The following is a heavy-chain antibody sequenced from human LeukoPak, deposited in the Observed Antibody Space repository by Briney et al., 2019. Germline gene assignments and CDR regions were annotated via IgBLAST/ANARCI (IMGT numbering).Heavy chain of an antibody. CDR1: GGSISSGGYY. J-gene: IGHJ5*02. CDR3: ARDGSGTSWFDP. D-gene: IGHD3-10*01. Sequence: SEALSLTCTVSGGSISSGGYYWSWFRQHPGSGLEWIGYIFHSGSTYYNPSLRSRVVISVDTSKNQFPLRLSSVTAADTAVYFCARDGSGTSWFDPWGQGTQVTVSS. V-gene: IGHV4-31*03. CDR2: IFHSGST.